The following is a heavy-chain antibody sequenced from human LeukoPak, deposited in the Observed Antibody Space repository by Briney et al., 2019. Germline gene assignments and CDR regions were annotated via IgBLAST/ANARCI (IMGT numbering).Heavy chain of an antibody. CDR2: INPNSGGT. CDR1: GYTFTGYY. V-gene: IGHV1-2*06. D-gene: IGHD2-2*01. J-gene: IGHJ6*02. CDR3: ARGLVVVVPAASNYYYGMDV. Sequence: GASVKVSCKASGYTFTGYYMHWVRQAPGQGLEWMGRINPNSGGTNYAQKFQGRVTMTRDTSISTACMELSRLRSDDTAVYYCARGLVVVVPAASNYYYGMDVWGQGTTVTVSS.